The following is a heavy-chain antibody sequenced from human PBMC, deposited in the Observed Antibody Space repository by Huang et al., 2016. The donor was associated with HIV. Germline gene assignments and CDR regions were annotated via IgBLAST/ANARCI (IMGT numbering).Heavy chain of an antibody. J-gene: IGHJ3*02. D-gene: IGHD3-9*01. CDR1: GGSISSGNYY. Sequence: QVQLQESGPGLVKPSQTLSLTCSVSGGSISSGNYYWSWIRQPAGKGLAWIGHIYTRVTTIYNASLKSRVTISVATSKNQFSLKLSSVTAADTAVYYCARLTGYSTFDIWGHGTVVTVSS. V-gene: IGHV4-61*09. CDR3: ARLTGYSTFDI. CDR2: IYTRVTT.